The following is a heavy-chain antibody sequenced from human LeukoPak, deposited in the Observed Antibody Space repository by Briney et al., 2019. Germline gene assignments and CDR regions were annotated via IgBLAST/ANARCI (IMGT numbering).Heavy chain of an antibody. J-gene: IGHJ4*02. D-gene: IGHD3-22*01. CDR3: ATMTYYYDSSGYDY. CDR2: IYSGGTT. CDR1: GFTVSSNY. V-gene: IGHV3-66*01. Sequence: GGSLRLSCAASGFTVSSNYMSWVRQAPGKGLEWVSVIYSGGTTYYADSVRGRFTISRDNSKNTLYLQMNSLRAEDTAVYYCATMTYYYDSSGYDYWGQGTLVTVSS.